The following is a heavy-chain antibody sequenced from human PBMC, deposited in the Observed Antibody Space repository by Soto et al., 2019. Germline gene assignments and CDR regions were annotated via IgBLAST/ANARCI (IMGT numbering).Heavy chain of an antibody. D-gene: IGHD5-18*01. V-gene: IGHV3-30*04. CDR3: ARECGYSYGCFDY. J-gene: IGHJ4*02. CDR2: ISYDGSNK. Sequence: GGSLRLSCAASGFTFSGYAMHWVRQAPGKGLEWVAVISYDGSNKYYADSVKGRFTISRDNSKNTLYLQMNSLRAEDTAVYYCARECGYSYGCFDYWGQGTLVTVSS. CDR1: GFTFSGYA.